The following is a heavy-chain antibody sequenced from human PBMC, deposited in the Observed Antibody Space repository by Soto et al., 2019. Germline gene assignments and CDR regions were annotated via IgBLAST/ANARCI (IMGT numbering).Heavy chain of an antibody. V-gene: IGHV4-38-2*02. Sequence: SETLSLTCAVSGYSISSGYYWGWIRQPPGKGLEWIGSIYHSGSTYYNPSLKSRVTISVDTSKNQFSLKLSSVTAAGTAVYYCARDPPIAAAGTLNWFDPWGQGTLVTVSS. CDR2: IYHSGST. CDR1: GYSISSGYY. D-gene: IGHD6-13*01. CDR3: ARDPPIAAAGTLNWFDP. J-gene: IGHJ5*02.